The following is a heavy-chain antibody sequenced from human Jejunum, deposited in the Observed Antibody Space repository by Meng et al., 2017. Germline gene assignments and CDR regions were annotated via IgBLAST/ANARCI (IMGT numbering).Heavy chain of an antibody. J-gene: IGHJ4*01. CDR1: GIILNDHW. CDR2: INQGGSER. Sequence: GGSLRLSCAGSGIILNDHWMSWVRQAPGKGLEWVANINQGGSERYYVDSVNGRFTIARDIAKNLLYLQMNSLRVEDTAVYYCATGSLLDMIVVVTITGAGYWGQGNPVT. CDR3: ATGSLLDMIVVVTITGAGY. D-gene: IGHD3-22*01. V-gene: IGHV3-7*01.